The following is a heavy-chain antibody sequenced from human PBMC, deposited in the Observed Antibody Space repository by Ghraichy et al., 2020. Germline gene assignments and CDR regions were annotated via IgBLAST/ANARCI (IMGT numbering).Heavy chain of an antibody. CDR2: IYYSGST. Sequence: SETLSLTCTVSGGSISSYYWSWIRQPPGKGLEWIGYIYYSGSTNYNPSLKSRVTISVDTSKNQFSLKLSSVTAADTAVYYCARERLDSGFDYGLYFDYWGQGTLVTVSS. CDR3: ARERLDSGFDYGLYFDY. J-gene: IGHJ4*02. CDR1: GGSISSYY. D-gene: IGHD5-12*01. V-gene: IGHV4-59*01.